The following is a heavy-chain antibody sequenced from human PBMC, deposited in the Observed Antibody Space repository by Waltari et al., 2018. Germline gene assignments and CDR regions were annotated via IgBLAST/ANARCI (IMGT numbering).Heavy chain of an antibody. CDR3: ATFTYSNSYYFDY. CDR1: GYTLTELS. J-gene: IGHJ4*02. D-gene: IGHD4-4*01. CDR2: FYPEDGET. V-gene: IGHV1-24*01. Sequence: QVQLVQSGAEVKKPGASVKVSCKVSGYTLTELSMHWVRQAPGKGLEWMGGFYPEDGETIYAQRFQGRVTKTEDTSTDTAYMELSSLRSEDTAVYYCATFTYSNSYYFDYWGQGTLVTVSS.